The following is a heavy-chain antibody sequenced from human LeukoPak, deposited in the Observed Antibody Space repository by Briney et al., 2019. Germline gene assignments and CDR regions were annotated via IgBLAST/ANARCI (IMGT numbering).Heavy chain of an antibody. CDR2: IYYSGST. V-gene: IGHV4-59*01. J-gene: IGHJ3*02. CDR3: ARDGGYCTNGVCYHAFDI. Sequence: SETLSLTCTVSGGSISSYYWSWIRQPPGKGLEWIGYIYYSGSTNYNPSLKSRVTISVDTSKNQFSLKLSSVTAADTAVYYCARDGGYCTNGVCYHAFDIWGQGTIVTVSS. CDR1: GGSISSYY. D-gene: IGHD2-8*01.